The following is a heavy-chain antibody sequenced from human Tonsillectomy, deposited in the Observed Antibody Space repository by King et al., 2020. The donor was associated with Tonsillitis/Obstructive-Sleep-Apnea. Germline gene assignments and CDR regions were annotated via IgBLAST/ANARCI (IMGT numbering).Heavy chain of an antibody. J-gene: IGHJ4*02. V-gene: IGHV3-33*06. CDR3: AKSEGHFAEPIDF. CDR2: IWYDSRNK. Sequence: VQLVESGGGVVQPGRSLRLSCAASGFNFYDYGMHWVRQAPGKGLEWVAVIWYDSRNKEYAASVKGRCTLSRDNSKNTVNLQIDKLRAEDTAVYYCAKSEGHFAEPIDFWGQGTLVTVS. D-gene: IGHD3-3*02. CDR1: GFNFYDYG.